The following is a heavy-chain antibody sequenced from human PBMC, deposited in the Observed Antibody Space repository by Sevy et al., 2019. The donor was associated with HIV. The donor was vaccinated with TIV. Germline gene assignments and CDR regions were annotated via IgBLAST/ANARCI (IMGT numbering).Heavy chain of an antibody. D-gene: IGHD3-22*01. Sequence: SETLSLTCTVSGGSISSGDYYWSWVRQPPGKGLEWIGYIYYSGSTYYNPSLKSRVTISVDTSMNQFSLKLSSVTAADTAVYYCARQNYYDSSGYYWDYFDYWGQGTLVTVSS. CDR3: ARQNYYDSSGYYWDYFDY. V-gene: IGHV4-30-4*01. CDR2: IYYSGST. CDR1: GGSISSGDYY. J-gene: IGHJ4*02.